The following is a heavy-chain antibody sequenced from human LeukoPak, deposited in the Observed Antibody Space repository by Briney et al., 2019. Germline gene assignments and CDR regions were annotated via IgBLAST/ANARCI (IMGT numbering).Heavy chain of an antibody. CDR3: AKGASRDGGVSGA. CDR2: ISWNSGSI. V-gene: IGHV3-9*01. Sequence: PGGSLRLSCAASGFTFDDYAMRWVRQAPGKGLEWVACISWNSGSIGYADSVRGRFTISRDNAKNSLYLQMNSLRAEDTALYYCAKGASRDGGVSGAWGQGTLVTVSS. D-gene: IGHD2-8*02. CDR1: GFTFDDYA. J-gene: IGHJ5*02.